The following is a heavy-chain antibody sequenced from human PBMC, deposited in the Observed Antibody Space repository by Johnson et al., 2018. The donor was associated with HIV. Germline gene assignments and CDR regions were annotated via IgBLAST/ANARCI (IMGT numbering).Heavy chain of an antibody. J-gene: IGHJ3*02. D-gene: IGHD3-22*01. V-gene: IGHV3-30-3*01. CDR3: VRRFYDSSAFDI. Sequence: VRLVESGGGVVQPGTSLRLSCAASGFTFSSFAMHWVRQAPGKGLEWMAFISYDGSNKYFTDSVRGRFTISRDNSKNTLFLQMNSLRAEDTAVYYCVRRFYDSSAFDIWGQGTLVTVSS. CDR2: ISYDGSNK. CDR1: GFTFSSFA.